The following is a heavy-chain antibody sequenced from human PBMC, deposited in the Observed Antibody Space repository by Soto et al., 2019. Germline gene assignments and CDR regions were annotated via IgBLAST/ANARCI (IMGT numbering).Heavy chain of an antibody. CDR1: GYTFTSYY. CDR3: ARDQITRTSCPYWGAHFESGYCRGYGMDV. CDR2: INPSGGST. V-gene: IGHV1-46*01. Sequence: GASVKVSCKASGYTFTSYYMHWVRQAPGQGLEWMGIINPSGGSTSYGQKFQGRVTMTRDRSTSTVYMELSSLRSEDTAVYYGARDQITRTSCPYWGAHFESGYCRGYGMDVWGQGTTVTVSS. J-gene: IGHJ6*02. D-gene: IGHD3-3*01.